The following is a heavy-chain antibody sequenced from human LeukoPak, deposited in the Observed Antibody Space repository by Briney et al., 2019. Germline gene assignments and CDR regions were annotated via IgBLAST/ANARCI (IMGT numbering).Heavy chain of an antibody. CDR3: ARETRWGAPQDY. CDR2: IYSGGTT. CDR1: GFPLTDNY. V-gene: IGHV3-66*02. Sequence: GGSLRLSCVASGFPLTDNYVSWVRRAPAKGLEWVSVIYSGGTTYYTDSVKGRFSISRDISKNTVYLQMSSLRGEDTAVYYCARETRWGAPQDYWGQGTLVTVSS. D-gene: IGHD1-26*01. J-gene: IGHJ4*02.